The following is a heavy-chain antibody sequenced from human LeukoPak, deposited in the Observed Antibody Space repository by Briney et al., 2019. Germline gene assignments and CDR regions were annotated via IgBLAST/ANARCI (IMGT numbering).Heavy chain of an antibody. D-gene: IGHD3-22*01. J-gene: IGHJ4*02. CDR1: GFTFSSYA. V-gene: IGHV3-23*01. CDR3: AKVPVGEYDSSGYYYSY. CDR2: ISGSGGST. Sequence: GGSLRLSCAASGFTFSSYAMSWVRQAPGKGLEWVSAISGSGGSTHYADSVKGRFTISRDNSKNTLYLQMNSLRAEDTAVYYCAKVPVGEYDSSGYYYSYWGQGALVTVSS.